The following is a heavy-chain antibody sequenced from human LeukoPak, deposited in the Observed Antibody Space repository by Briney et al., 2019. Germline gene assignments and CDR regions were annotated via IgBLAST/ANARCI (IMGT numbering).Heavy chain of an antibody. J-gene: IGHJ3*02. V-gene: IGHV3-21*01. CDR1: GFTFRGYS. D-gene: IGHD2-21*02. CDR3: ARAGNCGGDCYSGDAFDI. Sequence: GGSLRLSCVVSGFTFRGYSMNWVRQAPGKGLEWVSSISSSSSYIYYTDSVKGRFTISRDSAKNSLYLQMNSLRAEDTAVYFCARAGNCGGDCYSGDAFDIWGQGTMVTVSS. CDR2: ISSSSSYI.